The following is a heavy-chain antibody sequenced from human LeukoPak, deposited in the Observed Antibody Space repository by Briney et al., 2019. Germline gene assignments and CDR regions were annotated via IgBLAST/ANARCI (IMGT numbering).Heavy chain of an antibody. V-gene: IGHV1-46*01. Sequence: ASVKVSCKASGYTFTSYYMHWVRQAPGQGLEWMGIISPSGGSTSYAQKFQGRVTMTRDTSTSTVYMELSSLRSEDTAVYYCARDKSTWATVTTGCFDYWGQGTLVTVSS. CDR2: ISPSGGST. D-gene: IGHD4-17*01. CDR1: GYTFTSYY. J-gene: IGHJ4*02. CDR3: ARDKSTWATVTTGCFDY.